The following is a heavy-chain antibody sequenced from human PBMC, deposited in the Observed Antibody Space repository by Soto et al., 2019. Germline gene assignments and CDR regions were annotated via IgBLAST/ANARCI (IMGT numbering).Heavy chain of an antibody. V-gene: IGHV1-46*01. CDR1: GYTFTSYY. D-gene: IGHD3-3*01. CDR3: ARLRFLGYYGMDV. J-gene: IGHJ6*02. CDR2: INPNGGST. Sequence: QVQLVQSGAEVKKPGTSVKVSCKASGYTFTSYYMHWVRQAPGQGLEWMGIINPNGGSTSYAQKFQGRVTMTRDTSTSAVYMELSSLRSEDTAVYSCARLRFLGYYGMDVWGQGTTVTVSS.